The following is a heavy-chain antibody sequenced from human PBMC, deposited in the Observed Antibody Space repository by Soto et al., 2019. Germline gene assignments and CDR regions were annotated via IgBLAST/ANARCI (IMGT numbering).Heavy chain of an antibody. D-gene: IGHD3-16*02. CDR3: ARQGVIDVDY. CDR2: IYYSGST. J-gene: IGHJ4*02. CDR1: GGSISSSSYY. Sequence: SETLSLTCTVSGGSISSSSYYWGWIRQPPGKGLEWIGSIYYSGSTYYNPSLKSRVTISVDTSKNQFSLKLSSVTAADTAVYYCARQGVIDVDYWGQGTLVTVSS. V-gene: IGHV4-39*01.